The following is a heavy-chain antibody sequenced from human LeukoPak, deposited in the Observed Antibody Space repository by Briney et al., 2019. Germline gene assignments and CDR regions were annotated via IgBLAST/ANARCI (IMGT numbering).Heavy chain of an antibody. V-gene: IGHV5-51*01. Sequence: GESLKISCQSSQYRFTNHWIGWVRQMPGKGLEWIGIINPDDSDTRYSQSFQGQVTMSADKFSSTVFLQGSSVKASDSAMYFCARQGIAARRDAFDLWGRGTVVTVSS. CDR3: ARQGIAARRDAFDL. D-gene: IGHD6-6*01. CDR1: QYRFTNHW. CDR2: INPDDSDT. J-gene: IGHJ3*01.